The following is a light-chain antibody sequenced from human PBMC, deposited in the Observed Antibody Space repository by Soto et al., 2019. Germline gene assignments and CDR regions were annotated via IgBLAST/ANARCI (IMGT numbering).Light chain of an antibody. CDR2: GAS. J-gene: IGKJ4*01. CDR3: QQCKDWPLT. CDR1: QSVSIN. V-gene: IGKV3-15*01. Sequence: IVLTHSPGTLSFSPGEIATLSCRASQSVSINLAWFQQKPGQAPRLLIYGASTRATGIPARFSGSGSGTEFTLTISSLQSEDFAVYYCQQCKDWPLTFGGGTKVDIK.